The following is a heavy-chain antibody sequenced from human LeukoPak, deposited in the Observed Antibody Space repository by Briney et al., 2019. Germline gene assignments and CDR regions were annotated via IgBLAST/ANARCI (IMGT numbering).Heavy chain of an antibody. CDR3: ARDKSRGYSNSDEFDH. J-gene: IGHJ4*02. D-gene: IGHD5-12*01. V-gene: IGHV1-2*02. CDR1: GYTFTGYY. Sequence: GASVKVSCKASGYTFTGYYMHWVRQAPGQGLEWMGWINPNSGGTKYAQKFQGRVTMTRDTSISIAYLDLSRLRSDDTAVYYCARDKSRGYSNSDEFDHWGQGTLVTVSS. CDR2: INPNSGGT.